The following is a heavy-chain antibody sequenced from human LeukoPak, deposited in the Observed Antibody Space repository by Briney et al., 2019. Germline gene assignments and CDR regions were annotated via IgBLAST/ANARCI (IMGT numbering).Heavy chain of an antibody. CDR2: ISSSSSYI. Sequence: PGGSLRLSCAASGFTFSSYSMNWVRQAQGKGLEWVSSISSSSSYIYYADSVKGRFTISRDNAKNSLYLQMNSLRAEDTAVYYCARTVEAAVGHVGYWGQGTLVTVSS. CDR1: GFTFSSYS. V-gene: IGHV3-21*01. J-gene: IGHJ4*02. D-gene: IGHD6-13*01. CDR3: ARTVEAAVGHVGY.